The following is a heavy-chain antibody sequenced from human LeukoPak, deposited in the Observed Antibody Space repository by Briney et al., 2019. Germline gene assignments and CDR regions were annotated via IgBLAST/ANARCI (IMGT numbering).Heavy chain of an antibody. D-gene: IGHD1-26*01. V-gene: IGHV3-64*01. J-gene: IGHJ4*02. CDR3: ARESRGSPFDY. CDR2: ISSNGGST. Sequence: GGSLRLSCAASGFTFSSYAMHWVRQAPGKGLEYVSAISSNGGSTYYANSVKGRFTISRDNSKNTLYLQMNSLRAEDTAVYYCARESRGSPFDYWGQGTLVTVSS. CDR1: GFTFSSYA.